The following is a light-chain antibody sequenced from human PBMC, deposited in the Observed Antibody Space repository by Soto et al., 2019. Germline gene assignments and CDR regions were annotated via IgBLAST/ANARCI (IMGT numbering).Light chain of an antibody. V-gene: IGKV1-5*01. J-gene: IGKJ1*01. CDR2: DAS. CDR1: QSISSW. Sequence: DVHMTTTSSTLSASVGARVTITCRASQSISSWLAWYQQKPGKAPKLLIYDASSLESGVPSRFSGSGSGTEFTLTISSLQPDDFPIYYCHQYNSYWTFCQGTKADIK. CDR3: HQYNSYWT.